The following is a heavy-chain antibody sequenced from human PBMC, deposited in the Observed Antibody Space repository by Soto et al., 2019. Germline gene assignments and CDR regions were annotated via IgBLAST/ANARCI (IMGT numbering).Heavy chain of an antibody. CDR2: ISAYNGNT. CDR3: ARGGYDYVWGSYRTPHYVDY. D-gene: IGHD3-16*02. J-gene: IGHJ4*02. CDR1: GYTCTSYG. V-gene: IGHV1-18*01. Sequence: GSVKVSFKASGYTCTSYGISGWLQAPGQGRQGMVGISAYNGNTNYAQKLQGRVTMTTDTSTSTAYIELRSLSSDDTAVYYCARGGYDYVWGSYRTPHYVDYWGQGTLVTVSS.